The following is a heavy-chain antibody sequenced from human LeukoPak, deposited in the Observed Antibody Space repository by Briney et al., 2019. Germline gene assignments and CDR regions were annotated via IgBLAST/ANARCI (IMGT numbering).Heavy chain of an antibody. J-gene: IGHJ4*02. CDR2: ISGSGGSA. CDR1: GFTFSTYA. D-gene: IGHD2-2*01. CDR3: AKTTDCSGSSCYAAGGY. Sequence: PGGSLRLSCAASGFTFSTYAMSWVRQAPGKGLEWVSAISGSGGSALYADSVKGRFTIFRDNSKNTLYLQMHSLRAEDTAVYYCAKTTDCSGSSCYAAGGYWGQGTLVSVSS. V-gene: IGHV3-23*01.